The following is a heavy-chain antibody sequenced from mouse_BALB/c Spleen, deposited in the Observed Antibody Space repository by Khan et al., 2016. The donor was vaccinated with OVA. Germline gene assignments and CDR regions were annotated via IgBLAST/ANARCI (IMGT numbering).Heavy chain of an antibody. CDR2: ILSDGST. CDR1: GFSLTNYG. J-gene: IGHJ4*01. CDR3: ARQPYYHYNIRDY. D-gene: IGHD2-10*01. Sequence: QVQLKQSGPGLVAPSQSLSITCTISGFSLTNYGIHWVRQPPGKGLEWLVVILSDGSTTYNSALKSRLTISKDNSKSQVFLKMNSLQTDDTAVYFCARQPYYHYNIRDYWGQGTSVTVSS. V-gene: IGHV2-6-1*01.